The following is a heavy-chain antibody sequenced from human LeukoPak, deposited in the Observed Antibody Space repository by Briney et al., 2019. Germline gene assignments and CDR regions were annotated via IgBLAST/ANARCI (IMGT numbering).Heavy chain of an antibody. Sequence: SETLSLTCTVSGGSISRPTYYWSWIRQAAGKGLEWIGYIYYSGSTNYNPSLKSRVTISVDTSKNQFSLKLSSVTAADTAVYYCARVKVGITMVRGVNPLDYWGQGTLVTVSS. D-gene: IGHD3-10*01. J-gene: IGHJ4*02. CDR2: IYYSGST. CDR3: ARVKVGITMVRGVNPLDY. CDR1: GGSISRPTYY. V-gene: IGHV4-61*10.